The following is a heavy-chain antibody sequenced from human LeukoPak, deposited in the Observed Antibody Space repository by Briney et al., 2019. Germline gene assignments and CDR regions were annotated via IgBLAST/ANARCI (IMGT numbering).Heavy chain of an antibody. D-gene: IGHD2-15*01. CDR3: AEETVVVVAATPDAFDI. J-gene: IGHJ3*02. V-gene: IGHV3-23*01. CDR2: ISGSGGST. CDR1: GFTFSSYA. Sequence: GGSLRLSCAAPGFTFSSYAMSWVRQAPGKGLEWVSCISGSGGSTHYADSVKDRFTISRDNSKNTLYLQRNSLRAEDTAVYYCAEETVVVVAATPDAFDIWGQGTMVTVSS.